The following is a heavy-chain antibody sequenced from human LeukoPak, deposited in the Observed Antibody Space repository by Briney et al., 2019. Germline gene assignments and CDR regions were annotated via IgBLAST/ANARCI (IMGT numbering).Heavy chain of an antibody. CDR1: GFTFSSYW. J-gene: IGHJ5*02. D-gene: IGHD3-22*01. CDR3: ARGGFRFFAH. Sequence: GGSLRLSCAASGFTFSSYWMNWVRQAPGKGLEWVANINQDGTEKYYVDSVKGRFTISRDNTKNSLYLQMNSLRAEDTAVYYCARGGFRFFAHWGQGTLVTVSS. V-gene: IGHV3-7*04. CDR2: INQDGTEK.